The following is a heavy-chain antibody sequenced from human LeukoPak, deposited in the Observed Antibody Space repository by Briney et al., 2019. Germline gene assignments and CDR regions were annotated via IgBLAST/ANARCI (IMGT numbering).Heavy chain of an antibody. Sequence: QPGRSLRLSCAASGFTFSSFGMHWVRQAPGKGLEWVAVISYDGSNKYSADSVKSRFTISRDNSKNTLYLQMNSLRAEDTAVYYCARDRDANWFDPWGQGTLVTVSS. D-gene: IGHD3-10*01. CDR1: GFTFSSFG. CDR3: ARDRDANWFDP. J-gene: IGHJ5*02. CDR2: ISYDGSNK. V-gene: IGHV3-30*03.